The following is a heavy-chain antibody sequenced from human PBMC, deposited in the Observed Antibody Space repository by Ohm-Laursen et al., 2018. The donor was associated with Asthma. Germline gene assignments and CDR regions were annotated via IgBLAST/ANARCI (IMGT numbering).Heavy chain of an antibody. Sequence: SLRLSCSASEFTFSSYIMNWVRQAPGKGLEWVSGISWNSGRIGYADSVKGRFTTSRDNAENSLYLQMNSLRTEDTALYYCAKGSLAAADYNWFDPWGQGTLVTVSS. J-gene: IGHJ5*02. D-gene: IGHD6-13*01. V-gene: IGHV3-9*01. CDR1: EFTFSSYI. CDR3: AKGSLAAADYNWFDP. CDR2: ISWNSGRI.